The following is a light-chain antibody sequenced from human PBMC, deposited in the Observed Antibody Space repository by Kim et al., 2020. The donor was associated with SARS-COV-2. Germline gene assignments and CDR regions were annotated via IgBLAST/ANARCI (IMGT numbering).Light chain of an antibody. CDR2: RDN. CDR1: NIGSKN. V-gene: IGLV3-9*01. CDR3: QVWDSSNV. J-gene: IGLJ2*01. Sequence: SVALGQTARITCGGNNIGSKNVHWYQKKPGQAPVVVIYRDNNRPSGIPERFSGSNSGNTATLTISRAQAGDEADYYCQVWDSSNVFGGGTKVTVL.